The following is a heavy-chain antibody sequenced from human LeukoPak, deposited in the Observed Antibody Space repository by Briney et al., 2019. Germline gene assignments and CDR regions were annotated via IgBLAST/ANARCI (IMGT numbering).Heavy chain of an antibody. J-gene: IGHJ4*02. CDR1: GYTFTSYV. CDR2: MNPNSGNT. D-gene: IGHD3-10*01. CDR3: ARGLRITMVRGVIIYYFDY. Sequence: ASVKVSCKASGYTFTSYVNWVRQATGQGLEWMGWMNPNSGNTGYAQKFQGRVTMTRNTSISTAYMELSSLRSEDTAVYYCARGLRITMVRGVIIYYFDYWGQGTLVTVSS. V-gene: IGHV1-8*01.